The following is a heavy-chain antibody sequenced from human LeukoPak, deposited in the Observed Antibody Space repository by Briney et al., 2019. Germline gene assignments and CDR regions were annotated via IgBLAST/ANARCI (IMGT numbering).Heavy chain of an antibody. Sequence: GGSLRLSCAASGFTVSSNYMSWVRQAPGKGLEWVSVIYSGSSTYYTHSVKGRFNISGDISKNTVYLLMNSLRAEDAAVYYCARSGVLRYFGNSWGQGTLVTVSS. CDR1: GFTVSSNY. J-gene: IGHJ4*02. D-gene: IGHD3-9*01. CDR3: ARSGVLRYFGNS. CDR2: IYSGSST. V-gene: IGHV3-66*01.